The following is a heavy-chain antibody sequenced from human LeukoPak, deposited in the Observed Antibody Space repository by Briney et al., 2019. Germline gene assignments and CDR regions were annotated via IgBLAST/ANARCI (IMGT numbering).Heavy chain of an antibody. D-gene: IGHD3-3*01. Sequence: GGSLRLSCAASGFTFSSYEMNWVRQAPGKGLEWVSYISSSGSTIHYADSEKGRFTISRDNAKNSLYLQMNSLRAEDTAVYYCARGIRGITIFGVVDYWGQGTLVTVSS. CDR1: GFTFSSYE. V-gene: IGHV3-48*03. J-gene: IGHJ4*02. CDR2: ISSSGSTI. CDR3: ARGIRGITIFGVVDY.